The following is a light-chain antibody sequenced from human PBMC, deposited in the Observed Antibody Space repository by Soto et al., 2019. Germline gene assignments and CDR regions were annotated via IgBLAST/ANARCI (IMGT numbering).Light chain of an antibody. Sequence: QSALTQPASVSGSPGQSITISCTGTSSDVGGYYYVSWYQHHPGKAPKLMIYQVSNRPSGVSNRFSGSKSGNTASLTISGLQAEDEADYYCSSYKSSNTFYVFGTGTKVTVL. V-gene: IGLV2-14*01. J-gene: IGLJ1*01. CDR3: SSYKSSNTFYV. CDR1: SSDVGGYYY. CDR2: QVS.